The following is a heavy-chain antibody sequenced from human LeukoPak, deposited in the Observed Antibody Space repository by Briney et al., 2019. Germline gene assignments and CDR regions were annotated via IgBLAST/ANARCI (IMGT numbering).Heavy chain of an antibody. CDR2: IYYSGST. CDR3: ARLVVGLGAFDI. J-gene: IGHJ3*02. Sequence: SETLSLTCTVSGGSISSYYWSWIRQPPGKGLEWIGYIYYSGSTNYNPSLKSRVTISVDTSKNQFSLKLSSVTAADTAVYYCARLVVGLGAFDIWGQGTMVTVFS. V-gene: IGHV4-59*01. CDR1: GGSISSYY. D-gene: IGHD2-15*01.